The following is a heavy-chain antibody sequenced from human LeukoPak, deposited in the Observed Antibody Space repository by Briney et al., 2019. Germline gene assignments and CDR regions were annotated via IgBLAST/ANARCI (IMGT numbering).Heavy chain of an antibody. J-gene: IGHJ4*02. CDR3: ARGSQYLAQTRSDYFDS. D-gene: IGHD2-2*01. V-gene: IGHV4-34*01. CDR2: INDNGRT. CDR1: GGSFSGYF. Sequence: SETLSLTCAAYGGSFSGYFWSWIRQPPGKGLEWIGEINDNGRTNYNPSLKSRVTISVDTSKNQFSLKVKSLTAADTAIYYCARGSQYLAQTRSDYFDSWGQGTLVTVSS.